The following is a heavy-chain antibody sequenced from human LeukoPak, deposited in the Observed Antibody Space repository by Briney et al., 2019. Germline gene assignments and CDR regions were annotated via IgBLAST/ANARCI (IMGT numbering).Heavy chain of an antibody. CDR2: ISWNSGSI. CDR1: GFTFDDYA. V-gene: IGHV3-9*01. D-gene: IGHD5-18*01. J-gene: IGHJ6*03. CDR3: ARAGYSYGPPYYYYYMDV. Sequence: GGSLRLSCAASGFTFDDYAMHWVRQAPGKGLEWVSGISWNSGSIGYADSVKGRFTISRDNAKNTLYLQMNSLRAEDTAVYYCARAGYSYGPPYYYYYMDVWGKGTTVTISS.